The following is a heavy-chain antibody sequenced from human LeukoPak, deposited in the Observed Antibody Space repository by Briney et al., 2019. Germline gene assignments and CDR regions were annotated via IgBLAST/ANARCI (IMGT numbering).Heavy chain of an antibody. CDR2: MYISGST. CDR1: GGSVSSYY. Sequence: SETLSLTCTVSGGSVSSYYWSWIRQPAGKGLEWIGRMYISGSTDYNPSLKSRVTMSLDTSKNQLSLKLISVTAADTALYYCARDLLNGMDVWGQGTTVTVSS. J-gene: IGHJ6*02. CDR3: ARDLLNGMDV. D-gene: IGHD3-9*01. V-gene: IGHV4-4*07.